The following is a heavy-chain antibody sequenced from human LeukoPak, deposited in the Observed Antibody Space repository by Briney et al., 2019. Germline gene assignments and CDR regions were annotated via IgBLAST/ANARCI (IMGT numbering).Heavy chain of an antibody. Sequence: ASVKVSCKASGGTFSSYAISWVRQAPGQGLEWMGWISAYNGNTNYAQKLQGRVTMTTDTSTSTAYMELRSLRSDDTAVYYCARDILVVPAAHDAFDIWGQGTMVTVSS. CDR2: ISAYNGNT. D-gene: IGHD2-2*01. J-gene: IGHJ3*02. CDR1: GGTFSSYA. CDR3: ARDILVVPAAHDAFDI. V-gene: IGHV1-18*01.